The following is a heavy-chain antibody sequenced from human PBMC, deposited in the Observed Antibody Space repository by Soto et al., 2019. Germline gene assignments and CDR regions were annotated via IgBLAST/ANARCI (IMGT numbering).Heavy chain of an antibody. D-gene: IGHD3-3*01. CDR2: IYHSGST. V-gene: IGHV4-4*02. J-gene: IGHJ5*02. CDR1: GGSISSSNW. CDR3: VSLKGITIFRVVIGNWFDT. Sequence: SETLSLTCAVSGGSISSSNWWSWVRQPPGKGREWSGEIYHSGSTNYNPSLKRRVTISVDKSKNQFSLKLSSVTAADTAVYYCVSLKGITIFRVVIGNWFDTWGQGTLVTVSS.